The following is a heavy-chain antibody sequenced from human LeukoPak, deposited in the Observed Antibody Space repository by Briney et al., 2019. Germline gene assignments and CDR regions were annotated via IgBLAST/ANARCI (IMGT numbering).Heavy chain of an antibody. CDR2: INSDGSST. V-gene: IGHV3-74*01. CDR3: ARGMSVLRFLEWPQPEGYYYGMDV. CDR1: GFTFSSYW. Sequence: GGSLRLFCAASGFTFSSYWMHWVRQAPGKGLLCVSRINSDGSSTSYADSVKGRFTISRDNAKNTLYLQMNSLRAEDTAVYYCARGMSVLRFLEWPQPEGYYYGMDVWGQGTTVTVSS. D-gene: IGHD3-3*01. J-gene: IGHJ6*02.